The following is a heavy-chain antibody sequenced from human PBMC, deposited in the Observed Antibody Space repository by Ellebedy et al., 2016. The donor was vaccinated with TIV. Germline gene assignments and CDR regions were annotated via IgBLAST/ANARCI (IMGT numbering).Heavy chain of an antibody. V-gene: IGHV4-34*01. J-gene: IGHJ4*02. D-gene: IGHD5-18*01. CDR1: GGSFSGYY. Sequence: SETLSLXXAVYGGSFSGYYWSWIRQPPGKGLEWIGEINHSGSTNYNPSLKSRVTISVDTSKNQFSLKLSSVTAADTAVYYCAAQRGYSYGYFDYWGQGTLVTVSS. CDR2: INHSGST. CDR3: AAQRGYSYGYFDY.